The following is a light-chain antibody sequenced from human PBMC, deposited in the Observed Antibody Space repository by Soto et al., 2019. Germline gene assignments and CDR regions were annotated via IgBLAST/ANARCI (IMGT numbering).Light chain of an antibody. CDR2: LNSDGSH. J-gene: IGLJ2*01. V-gene: IGLV4-69*01. CDR1: SGHSSYA. Sequence: QAVVTQSPSASASLGASVKLTCTLSSGHSSYAIAWHQQQPEKGPRYLMKLNSDGSHSKGDGIPDGFSGSSSGAERYLTISSLQSEDEADYYCQTWGSGIEVFGGGTKLTVL. CDR3: QTWGSGIEV.